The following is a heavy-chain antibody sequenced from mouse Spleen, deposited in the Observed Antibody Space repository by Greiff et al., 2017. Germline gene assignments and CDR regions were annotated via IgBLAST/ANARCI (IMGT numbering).Heavy chain of an antibody. D-gene: IGHD4-1*01. Sequence: EVQVVESGGGLVQPGGSRKLSCAASGFTFSSFGMHWVRQAPEKGLEWVAYISSGSSTIYYADTVKGRFTISRDNPKNTLFLQMTSLRSEDTAMYYCARSLTGTWFAYWGQGTLVTVSA. J-gene: IGHJ3*01. CDR1: GFTFSSFG. CDR3: ARSLTGTWFAY. V-gene: IGHV5-17*02. CDR2: ISSGSSTI.